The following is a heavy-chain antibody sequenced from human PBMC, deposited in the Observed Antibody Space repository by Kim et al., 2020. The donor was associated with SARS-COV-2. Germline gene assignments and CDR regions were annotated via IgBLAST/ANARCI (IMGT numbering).Heavy chain of an antibody. J-gene: IGHJ2*01. CDR2: IFSDGRT. V-gene: IGHV3-66*01. CDR3: CTAGDYDSSGHYF. D-gene: IGHD3-22*01. Sequence: GGSLRLSCAPSGFSFRNTYLSWVRQAPGKGLEWVSLIFSDGRTFYSASAKGRFTAFTNNSKDTSYFQLISLVAADTAVYYCCTAGDYDSSGHYF. CDR1: GFSFRNTY.